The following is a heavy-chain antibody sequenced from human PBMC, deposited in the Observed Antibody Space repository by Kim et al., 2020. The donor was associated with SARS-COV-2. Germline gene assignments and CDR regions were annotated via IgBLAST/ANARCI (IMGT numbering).Heavy chain of an antibody. CDR2: IYYSGST. V-gene: IGHV4-31*03. CDR3: ALWVRGYSYGYESVGGAY. CDR1: GGSISSGGYY. Sequence: SETLSLTCTVSGGSISSGGYYWSWIRQHPGKGLEWIGYIYYSGSTYYNPSLKSRVTISVDTSKNQFSLKLSSVTAADTAVYYCALWVRGYSYGYESVGGAYWGQGTLVTVAS. D-gene: IGHD5-18*01. J-gene: IGHJ4*02.